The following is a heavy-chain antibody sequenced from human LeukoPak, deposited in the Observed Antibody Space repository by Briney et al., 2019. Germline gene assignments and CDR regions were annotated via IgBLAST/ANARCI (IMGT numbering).Heavy chain of an antibody. J-gene: IGHJ5*02. CDR1: GYTFTGYY. V-gene: IGHV1-2*06. CDR3: ARDHSYCSRTSCYHWFDP. CDR2: INPNSGGT. Sequence: ASVKVSCKASGYTFTGYYMHWVRQAPGQGLEWMGRINPNSGGTNYAQKFQGRVTMTRDTSISTAYMELSRLRSDDTAVYYCARDHSYCSRTSCYHWFDPWGQGTLVTVSS. D-gene: IGHD2-2*01.